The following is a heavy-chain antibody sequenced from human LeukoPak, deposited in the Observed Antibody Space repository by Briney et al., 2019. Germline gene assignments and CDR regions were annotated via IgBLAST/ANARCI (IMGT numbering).Heavy chain of an antibody. CDR1: GGSISSGGYY. CDR2: IYYSGST. J-gene: IGHJ4*02. CDR3: ARGPDDYFDY. Sequence: PSQTLSLTCPVSGGSISSGGYYWSWIRQHPGKGLEWIGYIYYSGSTYYNLSLKSRVTISVDTSKNQFSLKLSSVTAADTAVYYCARGPDDYFDYWGQGTLVTVSS. V-gene: IGHV4-31*03. D-gene: IGHD1-14*01.